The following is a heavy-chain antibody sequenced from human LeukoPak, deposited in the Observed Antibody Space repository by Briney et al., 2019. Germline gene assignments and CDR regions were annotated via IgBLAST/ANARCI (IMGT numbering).Heavy chain of an antibody. J-gene: IGHJ4*02. V-gene: IGHV1-46*01. CDR3: ARMGMDAAMITNFFDY. Sequence: ASVKVSCKASGYTFSINYMHWVRQAPGQGLEWMGAIHPSGGSTSYAQKFQGRVTMTKDTSMSTAYMELSSLRSEDTAIYYCARMGMDAAMITNFFDYWGQGTLITVSS. D-gene: IGHD5-18*01. CDR1: GYTFSINY. CDR2: IHPSGGST.